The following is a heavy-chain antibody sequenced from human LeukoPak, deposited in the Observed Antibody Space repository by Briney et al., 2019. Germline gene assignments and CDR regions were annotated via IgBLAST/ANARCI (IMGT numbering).Heavy chain of an antibody. V-gene: IGHV3-64D*09. CDR1: GFTFSAYA. J-gene: IGHJ6*02. D-gene: IGHD3-22*01. Sequence: GGSLRLSCSASGFTFSAYAMYWVRQAPGKGLEYVSEISSNGGSSFYADSVKGRFTISRDNSKNTLYLQMSSLRTEDTALYYCAKDKGYYDSSGSGMDVWGQGTTVTVSS. CDR2: ISSNGGSS. CDR3: AKDKGYYDSSGSGMDV.